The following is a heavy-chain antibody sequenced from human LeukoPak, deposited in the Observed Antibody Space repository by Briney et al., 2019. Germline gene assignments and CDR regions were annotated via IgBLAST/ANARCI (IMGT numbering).Heavy chain of an antibody. D-gene: IGHD3-22*01. V-gene: IGHV3-21*01. CDR1: EFTFNNYT. CDR2: ISSSSYI. J-gene: IGHJ6*02. CDR3: ASYYYDSSGGYYYGMDV. Sequence: GGSLRLSCAPSEFTFNNYTLNWVRQVPGKGLEWVSSISSSSYIYYADSVKGRFTISRDNAKNSLYLQMNSLRAEDTAVYYCASYYYDSSGGYYYGMDVWGQGTTVTVSS.